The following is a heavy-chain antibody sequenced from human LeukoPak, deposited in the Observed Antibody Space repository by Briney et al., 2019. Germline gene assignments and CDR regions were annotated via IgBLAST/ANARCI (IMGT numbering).Heavy chain of an antibody. D-gene: IGHD3-9*01. CDR2: INWNGGST. CDR1: GFTFDDYG. J-gene: IGHJ3*02. V-gene: IGHV3-20*04. Sequence: GGSLRLSCAASGFTFDDYGMSWVRQAPGKGLEWVSGINWNGGSTGYADSVKGRFTISRDNAKNSLYLQMNSLRAEDTAVYYCARGALRYFDWLPSPPDAFDIWGQGTMVTVSS. CDR3: ARGALRYFDWLPSPPDAFDI.